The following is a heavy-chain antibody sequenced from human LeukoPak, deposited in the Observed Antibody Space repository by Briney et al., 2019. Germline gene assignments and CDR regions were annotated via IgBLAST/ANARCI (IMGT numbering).Heavy chain of an antibody. CDR3: ARDGYASGSHDY. V-gene: IGHV3-21*01. J-gene: IGHJ4*02. D-gene: IGHD3-10*01. CDR2: ISSSSSYI. Sequence: GGSLRLSCAASGFTFSNSGMNWVRQAPGKGLEWVSSISSSSSYIFYADSVKGRFTISRDNAKNSLYLQVSSLRVEDTAVYYCARDGYASGSHDYWGQGTLVTVSS. CDR1: GFTFSNSG.